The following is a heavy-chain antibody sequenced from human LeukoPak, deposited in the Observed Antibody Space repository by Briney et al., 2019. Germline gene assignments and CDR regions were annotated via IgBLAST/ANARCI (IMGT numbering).Heavy chain of an antibody. V-gene: IGHV4-59*01. CDR3: ARAIVDTATNFDY. CDR1: GGSISSYY. D-gene: IGHD5-18*01. Sequence: SETLSLTCTVSGGSISSYYWSWIRQPPGKGLEWIGYIYYSGSTNYNPSLKSRVTISVDTSKNQFSLKLSSVTAADTAVYYCARAIVDTATNFDYWGQGTLVTVSS. CDR2: IYYSGST. J-gene: IGHJ4*02.